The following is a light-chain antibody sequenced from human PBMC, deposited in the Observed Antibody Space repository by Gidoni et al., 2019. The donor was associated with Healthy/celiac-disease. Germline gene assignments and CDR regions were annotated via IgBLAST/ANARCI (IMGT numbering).Light chain of an antibody. J-gene: IGKJ4*01. CDR3: QQYNNWPPLT. CDR2: GAS. Sequence: EIVMTQAPATLSVSPGERATLSCRASQSVSSNLAWYQQQPGQAPRLLIYGASTRATGIPARFRGSGSGTEFTLPISSLQSEDFAVYYCQQYNNWPPLTFGGGTKVEIK. CDR1: QSVSSN. V-gene: IGKV3-15*01.